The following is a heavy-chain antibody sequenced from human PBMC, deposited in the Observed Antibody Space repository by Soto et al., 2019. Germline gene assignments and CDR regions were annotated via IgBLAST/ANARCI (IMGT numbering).Heavy chain of an antibody. V-gene: IGHV3-23*01. CDR2: ISGSGGST. D-gene: IGHD2-2*01. J-gene: IGHJ3*02. CDR1: GFTFSSYA. Sequence: EVQLLKSGGGLVQPGGSLRLSCAASGFTFSSYAMSWVRQAPGKGLEWVSAISGSGGSTYYADSVKGRFTISRDNSKNTLYLQMNSLRAEDTAVYYCAKDRRGYCSSTSCYLDAFDIWGQGTMVTVSS. CDR3: AKDRRGYCSSTSCYLDAFDI.